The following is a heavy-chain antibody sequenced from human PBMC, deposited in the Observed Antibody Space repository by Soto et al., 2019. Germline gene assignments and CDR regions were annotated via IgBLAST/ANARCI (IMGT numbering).Heavy chain of an antibody. D-gene: IGHD1-26*01. Sequence: GESLKISCKGSGYSFTSYWIGWVRQMPGKGLEWMGIIYPGDSDTRYSPSFQSQVTISADKSISTAYLQWSSLKASDTAMYYCARLGGGWWELLERYFDYWGQGTLVTVSS. CDR1: GYSFTSYW. J-gene: IGHJ4*02. CDR2: IYPGDSDT. V-gene: IGHV5-51*01. CDR3: ARLGGGWWELLERYFDY.